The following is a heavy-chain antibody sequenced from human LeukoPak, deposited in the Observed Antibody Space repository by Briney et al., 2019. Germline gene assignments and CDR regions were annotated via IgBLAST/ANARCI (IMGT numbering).Heavy chain of an antibody. CDR3: AKGYSYGRFDY. CDR2: TKQDGSEK. V-gene: IGHV3-7*03. D-gene: IGHD5-18*01. Sequence: GGSLRLSCAASGFTFSSYWMSWVRQAPGKGLEWVANTKQDGSEKYYVDSVKGRFTISRNNAKNSLYLQMNSLRAEDTAVYYCAKGYSYGRFDYWGQGTLVTVSS. CDR1: GFTFSSYW. J-gene: IGHJ4*02.